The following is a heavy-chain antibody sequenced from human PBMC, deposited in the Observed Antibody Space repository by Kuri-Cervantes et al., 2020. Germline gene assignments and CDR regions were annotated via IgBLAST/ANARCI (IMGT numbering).Heavy chain of an antibody. CDR1: GFSLSTSGMC. CDR3: AHSADYYGSGSYSGNWFDP. CDR2: IDWDDDK. J-gene: IGHJ5*02. Sequence: SGPTLVKPTQTLTLTCTFSGFSLSTSGMCVSWIRQPPGKALEWLALIDWDDDKYYSTSLKTRLTISKDTPKNQVVLTMTNMDPVDTATYYCAHSADYYGSGSYSGNWFDPWGQGTLVTVSS. D-gene: IGHD3-10*01. V-gene: IGHV2-70*12.